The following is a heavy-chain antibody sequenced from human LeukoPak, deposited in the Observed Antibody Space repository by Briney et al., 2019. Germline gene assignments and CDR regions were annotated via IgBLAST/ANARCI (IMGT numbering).Heavy chain of an antibody. CDR2: TDTSGNYI. CDR1: GFTLSNYG. Sequence: GGSLRLSCAASGFTLSNYGMNWVRQAPGKGLEWVSFTDTSGNYIYYGDSVKGRFTISRDNARNLLFLQMNGLRAEDTAVYYCARGRSITLLRGVAMSDGFDIWGQGAMVAVSS. D-gene: IGHD3-10*01. V-gene: IGHV3-21*06. J-gene: IGHJ3*02. CDR3: ARGRSITLLRGVAMSDGFDI.